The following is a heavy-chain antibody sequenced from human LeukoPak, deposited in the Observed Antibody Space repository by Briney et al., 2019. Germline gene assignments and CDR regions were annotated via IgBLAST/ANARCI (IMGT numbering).Heavy chain of an antibody. J-gene: IGHJ4*02. CDR1: GFTFSSYS. V-gene: IGHV3-21*01. Sequence: AGGSLRLSCAASGFTFSSYSMNWVRQAPGKGLEWVSSISSSSSYIYYADSVKGRFTISRDNAKNSLYLQMNSLRAEDTAVYYCARGLRLGESLNYWGQGTLVTVSS. CDR2: ISSSSSYI. CDR3: ARGLRLGESLNY. D-gene: IGHD3-16*01.